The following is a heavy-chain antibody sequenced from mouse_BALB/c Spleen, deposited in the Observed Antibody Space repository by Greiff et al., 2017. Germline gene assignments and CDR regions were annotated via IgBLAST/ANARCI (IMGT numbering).Heavy chain of an antibody. Sequence: EVQRVESGGGLVKPGGSLKLSCAASGFTFSSYAMSWVRQTPEKRLEWVASISSGGSTYYPDSVKGRFTISRDNARNILYLQMSSLRSEDTAMYYCARGGDYGAYWGQGTLVTVSA. V-gene: IGHV5-6-5*01. D-gene: IGHD2-4*01. J-gene: IGHJ3*01. CDR2: ISSGGST. CDR3: ARGGDYGAY. CDR1: GFTFSSYA.